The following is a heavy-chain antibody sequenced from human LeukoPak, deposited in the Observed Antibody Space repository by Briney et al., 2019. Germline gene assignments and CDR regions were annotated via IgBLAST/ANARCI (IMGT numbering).Heavy chain of an antibody. CDR1: GFSFSSHA. J-gene: IGHJ6*02. Sequence: PGGSLRLSCAVSGFSFSSHAMHWVRQAPGKGLEWVAEMSYSEGDKHYADFVKGRFTISIDNSKNMLYLQMDSLRAEDTAVYYCARDLGSSWYPLYGMDVWGQGTTVTVSS. D-gene: IGHD6-13*01. CDR2: MSYSEGDK. CDR3: ARDLGSSWYPLYGMDV. V-gene: IGHV3-30-3*01.